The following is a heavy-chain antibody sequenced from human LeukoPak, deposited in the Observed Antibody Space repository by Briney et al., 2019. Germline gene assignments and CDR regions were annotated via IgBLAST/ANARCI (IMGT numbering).Heavy chain of an antibody. Sequence: GGSPRLSCAASGFTFSSYSMNWVRQAPGKGLEWVSSISSSRYIYYADSVKGRFTISRDNAKNSLYLQMNSLRAEDTAVYYCAGADSSSWSREYYYYYYGMDVWGQGTTVTVSS. CDR2: ISSSRYI. D-gene: IGHD6-13*01. J-gene: IGHJ6*02. CDR1: GFTFSSYS. CDR3: AGADSSSWSREYYYYYYGMDV. V-gene: IGHV3-21*01.